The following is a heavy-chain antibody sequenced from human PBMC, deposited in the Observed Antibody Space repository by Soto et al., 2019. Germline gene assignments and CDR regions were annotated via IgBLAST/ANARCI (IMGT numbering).Heavy chain of an antibody. D-gene: IGHD2-2*01. Sequence: GGSLRLSCAASGFTFSRYALHWVRQAPGKGLEWVAVISYDGDNKYYADSVKGRFTISRDNSKNTLYLQMNSLRAEDTAVYYCARIATIQCSSTSCYFDYWGQGTLVTVSS. J-gene: IGHJ4*02. CDR1: GFTFSRYA. CDR3: ARIATIQCSSTSCYFDY. V-gene: IGHV3-30-3*01. CDR2: ISYDGDNK.